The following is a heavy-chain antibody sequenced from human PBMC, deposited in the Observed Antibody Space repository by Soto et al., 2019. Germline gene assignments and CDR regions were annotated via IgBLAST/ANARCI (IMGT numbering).Heavy chain of an antibody. CDR1: GGSISSGGYY. Sequence: QVQLQESGPGLVKPSQTLSLTCTVSGGSISSGGYYWSWIRQHPGKGLEWIGYIYYSGSTYYNPSLKSRVTISVDTSKNQSSLKLSSVTAADTAVYYCARDLGESTYYYDSRGYYYRHYYYGMDVWGQGTTVTVSS. CDR2: IYYSGST. CDR3: ARDLGESTYYYDSRGYYYRHYYYGMDV. J-gene: IGHJ6*02. D-gene: IGHD3-22*01. V-gene: IGHV4-31*03.